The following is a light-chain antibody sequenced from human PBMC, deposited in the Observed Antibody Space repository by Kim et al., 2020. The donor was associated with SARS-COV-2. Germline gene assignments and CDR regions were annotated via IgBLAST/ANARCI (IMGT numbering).Light chain of an antibody. CDR2: QDS. Sequence: SYELTQPPSVSVSPGQTASITCSGDKLGDKYACWYQQKPGHSPVVVIHQDSKRPSGIPERFSGSNSGNTATLTISGTQAMDEADYYCQAWDSSTVVFGGGTQLTVL. J-gene: IGLJ2*01. V-gene: IGLV3-1*01. CDR1: KLGDKY. CDR3: QAWDSSTVV.